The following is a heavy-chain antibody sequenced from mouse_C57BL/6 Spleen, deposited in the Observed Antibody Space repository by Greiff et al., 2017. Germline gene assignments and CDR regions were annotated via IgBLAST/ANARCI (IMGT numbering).Heavy chain of an antibody. CDR3: TRGNYGSSYPYYFDY. J-gene: IGHJ2*01. CDR2: IYPRSGNT. Sequence: QVQLQQSGAELARPGASVKLSCKASGYTFTSYGISWVKQRTGQGLEWIGEIYPRSGNTYYNEKFKGNATLTADKSSSTAYMELRSLTSEDSAVYFFTRGNYGSSYPYYFDYWGQGTTLTVSS. D-gene: IGHD1-1*01. CDR1: GYTFTSYG. V-gene: IGHV1-81*01.